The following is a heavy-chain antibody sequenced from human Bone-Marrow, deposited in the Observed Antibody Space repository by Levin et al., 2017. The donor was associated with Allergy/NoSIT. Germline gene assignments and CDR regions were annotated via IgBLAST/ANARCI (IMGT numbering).Heavy chain of an antibody. Sequence: ASVKVSCKASGYVFATYGITWVRQAPGQGLEWLGWISAYNHNTGYSMKLQGRVTLTADTSTTTAYMEMRGLTFDDTAMNCCARTSHTGTSGGGDFALWGPGTLVTVSS. CDR1: GYVFATYG. D-gene: IGHD2-21*01. V-gene: IGHV1-18*01. J-gene: IGHJ3*01. CDR2: ISAYNHNT. CDR3: ARTSHTGTSGGGDFAL.